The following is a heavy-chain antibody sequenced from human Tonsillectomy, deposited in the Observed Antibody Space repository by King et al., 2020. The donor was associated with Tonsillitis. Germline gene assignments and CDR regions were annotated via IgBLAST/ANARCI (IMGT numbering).Heavy chain of an antibody. D-gene: IGHD2-15*01. CDR1: GFTFSTND. CDR2: IQYDGTKK. CDR3: AKDTFNSMVVADYYGMDV. J-gene: IGHJ6*02. Sequence: VQLVESGGGVVHPGESLRLSCAASGFTFSTNDMHWVRQAPDKGLEWVAFIQYDGTKKYYADSVKGRFTISRDNSKNTLYLQMNNLRADDTAVYYCAKDTFNSMVVADYYGMDVWGQGTTVTVSS. V-gene: IGHV3-30*02.